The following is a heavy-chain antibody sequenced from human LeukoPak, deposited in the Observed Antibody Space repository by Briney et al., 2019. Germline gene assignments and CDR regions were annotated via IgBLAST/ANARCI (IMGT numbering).Heavy chain of an antibody. D-gene: IGHD5-18*01. CDR2: IIPIFGTA. Sequence: GASVTVSCTASGGTFSSYAISWVRQAPGQGLEWMGGIIPIFGTANYAQKFQGRVTITADESTSTAYMELSSLRSEDTAVYYCAIPAGYSYGSPLSYYYYGMDVWGQGTTVTVSS. J-gene: IGHJ6*02. CDR1: GGTFSSYA. CDR3: AIPAGYSYGSPLSYYYYGMDV. V-gene: IGHV1-69*13.